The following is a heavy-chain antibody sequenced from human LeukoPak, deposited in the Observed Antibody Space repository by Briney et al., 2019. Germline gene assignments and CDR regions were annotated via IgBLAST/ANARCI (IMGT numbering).Heavy chain of an antibody. V-gene: IGHV1-69*04. J-gene: IGHJ4*02. D-gene: IGHD2-2*01. CDR2: IIPIFGIA. CDR3: ARARDIVVVPAATLSYHFDY. CDR1: VGTFSRYA. Sequence: GASVKVSCKASVGTFSRYAISWVSQAPGQGLEGMGRIIPIFGIANYAQKFQGRVTITADKSTSTAYMELSSLRSEDTAVYYCARARDIVVVPAATLSYHFDYWGQGTLVTVPS.